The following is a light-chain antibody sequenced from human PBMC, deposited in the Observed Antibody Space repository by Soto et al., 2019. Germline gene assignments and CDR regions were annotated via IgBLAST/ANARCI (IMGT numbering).Light chain of an antibody. CDR1: QRVLYSSNNKSS. CDR3: QQYGTSPRT. V-gene: IGKV4-1*01. Sequence: DIVVTESPDSLAGSLRERATINCTSSQRVLYSSNNKSSVDWYKPKPRQPTKLLIYWASTRESGVPDRVSGSGSRTHFTHNISRLEPAEVAVDYRQQYGTSPRTFCHATQVDIK. J-gene: IGKJ1*01. CDR2: WAS.